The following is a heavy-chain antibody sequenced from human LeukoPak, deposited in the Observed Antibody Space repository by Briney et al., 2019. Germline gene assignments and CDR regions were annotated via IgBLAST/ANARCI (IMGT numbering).Heavy chain of an antibody. V-gene: IGHV3-30*02. CDR1: GFTFSTYW. Sequence: GGSLRLSCAASGFTFSTYWMTWVRQAPGKGLEWVAFIRYDGSNKYYADSVKGRFTISRDNSKNTLYLQMNSLRAEDTAVYYCAKVGIAARLYYYYYMDVWGKGTTVTVSS. J-gene: IGHJ6*03. CDR2: IRYDGSNK. CDR3: AKVGIAARLYYYYYMDV. D-gene: IGHD6-6*01.